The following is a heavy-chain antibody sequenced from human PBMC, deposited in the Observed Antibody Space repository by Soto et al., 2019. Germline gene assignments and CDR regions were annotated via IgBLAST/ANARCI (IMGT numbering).Heavy chain of an antibody. J-gene: IGHJ4*02. D-gene: IGHD2-15*01. CDR3: AKDCSGASCGFDI. CDR2: ISVYHGNT. V-gene: IGHV1-18*01. Sequence: QVQLVQSGTEVKKPGASVKVSCKASDYTFGKYGISWVRQAPGQGLEWVGWISVYHGNTVHAQKFPGRVNMTKATSTSTGYMELGSLKSDNTAIYYCAKDCSGASCGFDIWGQGTLVTVSS. CDR1: DYTFGKYG.